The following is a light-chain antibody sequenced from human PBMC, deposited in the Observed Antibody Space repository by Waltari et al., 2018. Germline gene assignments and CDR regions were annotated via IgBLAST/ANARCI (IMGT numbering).Light chain of an antibody. V-gene: IGKV3-15*01. J-gene: IGKJ4*01. Sequence: EIVMTQSPVTLSVSPGERAPPPCRPSQSISSNLAWYQQKPGQSPSLLIHGASTRATGIPARFSGSGSGTDFTLTISSLQSEDFAVYFCQQYNTWPTFGGGTKVEIK. CDR2: GAS. CDR1: QSISSN. CDR3: QQYNTWPT.